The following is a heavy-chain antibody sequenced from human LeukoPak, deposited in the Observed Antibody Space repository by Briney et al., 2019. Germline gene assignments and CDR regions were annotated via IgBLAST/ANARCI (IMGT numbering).Heavy chain of an antibody. J-gene: IGHJ4*02. V-gene: IGHV3-53*01. Sequence: GGSLRLSCAASGFTVSSTYMSWVRQSPGKGLEWVSVVYKDGKMFYIDSVKGRFAISRDASKNTVYLQMNNLRAEDTAVYYCASRHCSGGDCYFAGADPFDHWGQGTLVTVSS. D-gene: IGHD2-21*01. CDR3: ASRHCSGGDCYFAGADPFDH. CDR2: VYKDGKM. CDR1: GFTVSSTY.